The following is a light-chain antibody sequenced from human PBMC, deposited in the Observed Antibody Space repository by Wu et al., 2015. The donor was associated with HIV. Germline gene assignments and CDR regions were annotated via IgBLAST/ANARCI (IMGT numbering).Light chain of an antibody. V-gene: IGKV1-39*01. CDR1: QSVNNY. CDR2: GAS. Sequence: DIQMTQSPSSLSASVGDRVTITCRASQSVNNYLNWYQQKPGKAPKLLIYGASSLQSGVPSRFSGGGSGTDFTLTITSLQPEDFATYYCQQSYSSWTFGQGTKVEIK. J-gene: IGKJ1*01. CDR3: QQSYSSWT.